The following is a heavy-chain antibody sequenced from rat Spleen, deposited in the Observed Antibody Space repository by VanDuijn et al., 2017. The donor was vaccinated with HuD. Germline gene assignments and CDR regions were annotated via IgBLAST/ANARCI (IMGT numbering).Heavy chain of an antibody. D-gene: IGHD1-11*01. Sequence: EVQLVESGGGLVQPGRSLKLSCAASGFTFSNYDMAWVRQAPTKGLEWVASISTGGGNTYYRDSVKGRFTISRDNTKSTLSLQMDSLRSEDTATYYCARRHYGYTDYFDYWGQGVMVPVSS. CDR1: GFTFSNYD. CDR2: ISTGGGNT. J-gene: IGHJ2*01. V-gene: IGHV5S23*01. CDR3: ARRHYGYTDYFDY.